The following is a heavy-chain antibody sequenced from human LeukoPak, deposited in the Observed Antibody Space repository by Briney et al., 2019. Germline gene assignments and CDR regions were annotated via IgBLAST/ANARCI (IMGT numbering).Heavy chain of an antibody. CDR3: ARVTGPGVGSWFDP. CDR2: IYTSGST. D-gene: IGHD1-20*01. Sequence: SETLSLTCTISGGSLTSTGYYWGWIRQPAGKGLEWIGRIYTSGSTNYNPSLKSRVTMSVDTSKNQFSLKLSSVTAADTAVYYCARVTGPGVGSWFDPWGQGTLVTVSS. CDR1: GGSLTSTGYY. J-gene: IGHJ5*02. V-gene: IGHV4-61*02.